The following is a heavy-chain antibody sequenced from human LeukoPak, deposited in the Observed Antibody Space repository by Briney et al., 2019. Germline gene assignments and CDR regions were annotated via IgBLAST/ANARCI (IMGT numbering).Heavy chain of an antibody. CDR3: ARDEGYFHY. J-gene: IGHJ4*02. CDR2: IYYSGST. D-gene: IGHD3-22*01. Sequence: SETLSLTCTVSGGSISSYYWSWIRQPPGKGLEWIGYIYYSGSTNYNPSLKSRVTISVDTSKNQFSLKLSSVTAADTAVYYRARDEGYFHYWGQGTLVTVSS. CDR1: GGSISSYY. V-gene: IGHV4-59*01.